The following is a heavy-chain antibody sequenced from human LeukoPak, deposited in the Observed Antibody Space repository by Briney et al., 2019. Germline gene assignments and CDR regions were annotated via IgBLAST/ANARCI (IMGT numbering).Heavy chain of an antibody. J-gene: IGHJ5*02. CDR1: GGSISSIYYC. CDR3: ASLVPGAVATYGGVS. Sequence: PSQTLSLTWTVSGGSISSIYYCWGWIRHPPGKGLEWIRCIYYSGHTFYNPSLKSRVTISVDTSKNQFSLKVSSVTVGDTAVYYCASLVPGAVATYGGVSWGQGTLVTVSS. D-gene: IGHD6-19*01. CDR2: IYYSGHT. V-gene: IGHV4-39*01.